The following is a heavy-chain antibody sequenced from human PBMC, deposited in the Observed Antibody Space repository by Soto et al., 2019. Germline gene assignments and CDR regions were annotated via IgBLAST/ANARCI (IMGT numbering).Heavy chain of an antibody. CDR3: ARDKGNNCNYAKQTWFDP. V-gene: IGHV4-4*07. J-gene: IGHJ5*02. CDR1: GGSISSYY. Sequence: QVQLQESGPGLVKPSETLSLTCTVSGGSISSYYWSWIRQPAGKGLEWIGRIYTSGSTNYNPSLKSRVTMSVDTSKNPFSLKLSSVTAADTAVYYCARDKGNNCNYAKQTWFDPWGQGTLVTVSS. CDR2: IYTSGST. D-gene: IGHD1-7*01.